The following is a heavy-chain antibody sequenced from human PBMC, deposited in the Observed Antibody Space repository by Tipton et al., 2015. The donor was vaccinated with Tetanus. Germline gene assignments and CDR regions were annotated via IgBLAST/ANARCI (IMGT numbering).Heavy chain of an antibody. CDR2: IYYSGST. J-gene: IGHJ4*02. D-gene: IGHD1-26*01. CDR1: GGSISSYY. CDR3: ARGAGSQSHFDY. V-gene: IGHV4-59*12. Sequence: TLSLTCTVSGGSISSYYWSWIRQPPGKGLEWIGYIYYSGSTNYNPSLKSRVTISVDTSKNQFSLKLSSVTAADTAVYYCARGAGSQSHFDYWGQGTLVTVSS.